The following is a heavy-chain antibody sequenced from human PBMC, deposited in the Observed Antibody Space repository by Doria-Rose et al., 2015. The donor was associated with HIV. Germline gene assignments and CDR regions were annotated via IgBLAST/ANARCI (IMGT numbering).Heavy chain of an antibody. D-gene: IGHD6-13*01. CDR3: ARIKSSRWYHKYYFDF. CDR1: GVSLSSPGMG. CDR2: IFSDDEG. V-gene: IGHV2-26*01. Sequence: QVTLKESGPVLVKPTETLTLTCTVSGVSLSSPGMGVSWIRQPPGQALEWLANIFSDDEGYYKTSLKSRLTISRGTSKSQVVLTMTDMDPVDTATYYCARIKSSRWYHKYYFDFWGQGTLVIVSA. J-gene: IGHJ4*02.